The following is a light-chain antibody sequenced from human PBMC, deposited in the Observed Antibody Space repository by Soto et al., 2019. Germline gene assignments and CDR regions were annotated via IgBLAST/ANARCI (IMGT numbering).Light chain of an antibody. CDR1: QSVSDD. J-gene: IGKJ4*01. CDR2: DTS. CDR3: QQRTNWLT. V-gene: IGKV3-11*01. Sequence: EIVLTQSPATLSLSPGERATLSCRASQSVSDDIAWYQQKPGQAPRLLIYDTSNRATGVPARFSGSGSGTDFTLTISNLEPEDFAVYYCQQRTNWLTFGGGTKVEIK.